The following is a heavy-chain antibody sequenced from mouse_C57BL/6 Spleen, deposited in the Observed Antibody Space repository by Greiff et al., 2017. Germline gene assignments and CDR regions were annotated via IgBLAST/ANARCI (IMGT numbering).Heavy chain of an antibody. D-gene: IGHD2-4*01. CDR2: VDPETGGT. Sequence: VQLQQSGAELVRPGASVTLSCKASGYTFTDYEMHWVKQTPVHGLEWIGAVDPETGGTAYNQKFKGKAILTAEKSSSTAYVELRSLTSADSAFYYCTATMITTRRWFAYWGQGTLVTVSA. CDR3: TATMITTRRWFAY. J-gene: IGHJ3*01. CDR1: GYTFTDYE. V-gene: IGHV1-15*01.